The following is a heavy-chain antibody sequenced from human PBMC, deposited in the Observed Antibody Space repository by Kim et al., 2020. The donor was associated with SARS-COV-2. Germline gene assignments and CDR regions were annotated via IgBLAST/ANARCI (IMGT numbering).Heavy chain of an antibody. V-gene: IGHV3-9*01. Sequence: GGSLRLSCAASGFTFDDYAMHWVRQVPGKGLEWVSGISWNSGSIGYADSVKGRFTISRDNAKNSLYLQMNSLRTEDTALYYRAKDIGEIYSYRYDYWGQRTLVTVSS. CDR1: GFTFDDYA. CDR3: AKDIGEIYSYRYDY. CDR2: ISWNSGSI. J-gene: IGHJ4*02. D-gene: IGHD5-18*01.